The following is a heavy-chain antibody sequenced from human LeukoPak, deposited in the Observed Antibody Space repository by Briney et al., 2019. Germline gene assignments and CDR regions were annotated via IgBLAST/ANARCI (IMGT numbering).Heavy chain of an antibody. D-gene: IGHD4-11*01. CDR2: TWFDDSYQ. J-gene: IGHJ6*02. V-gene: IGHV3-33*01. CDR1: GFSFSSHG. CDR3: ARETYSLADV. Sequence: GGSLRLSCAASGFSFSSHGMHWVRQAPGKGLEWVGVTWFDDSYQHYAGSVRGRFTISRDNPKSTVYLQMNSLRAEDTAVYYCARETYSLADVWGQGTTVIVSS.